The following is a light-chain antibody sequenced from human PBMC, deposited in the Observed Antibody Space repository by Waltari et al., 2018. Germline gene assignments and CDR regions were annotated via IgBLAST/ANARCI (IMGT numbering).Light chain of an antibody. CDR2: AAS. J-gene: IGKJ1*01. Sequence: DIQITQSPSSLSASRRDRVTITCRASQVIRNYLFWYQQKPGKAPKPLIYAASILQSGVPSRFSGSGSGTEFTLTINSLQPEDFATYYCLQYNDYPRTFGQGTKVEIK. V-gene: IGKV1-17*01. CDR3: LQYNDYPRT. CDR1: QVIRNY.